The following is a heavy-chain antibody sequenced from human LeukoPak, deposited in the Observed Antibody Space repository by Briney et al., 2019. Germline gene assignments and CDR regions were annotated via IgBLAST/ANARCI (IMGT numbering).Heavy chain of an antibody. V-gene: IGHV3-30*02. D-gene: IGHD3-10*01. CDR3: SKDLTSDFGGDFDP. Sequence: LSGGSLRLSCAASGFTFSNYGMHWVRQAPGKGLEWVALIRFDGSHIYYADSVKGRFTISRDNSKSTVYLQMNSLRAEDTAVYYCSKDLTSDFGGDFDPWGQGTLVTVSS. CDR2: IRFDGSHI. CDR1: GFTFSNYG. J-gene: IGHJ5*02.